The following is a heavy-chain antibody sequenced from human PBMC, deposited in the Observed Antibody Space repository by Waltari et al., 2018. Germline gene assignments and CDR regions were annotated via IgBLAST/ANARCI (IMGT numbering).Heavy chain of an antibody. V-gene: IGHV4-38-2*02. Sequence: QVQLQESGPGLVKPSETLSLTCTVSGYSISSGYYWGWIRQPPGKGLEWIGSIYHSGRTYSNPSLKSRVTISVDTSKNQFSLKLSSVTAADTAVYYCARDTPTDYGGNSGFGYWGQGTLVTVSS. CDR1: GYSISSGYY. J-gene: IGHJ4*02. CDR3: ARDTPTDYGGNSGFGY. D-gene: IGHD4-17*01. CDR2: IYHSGRT.